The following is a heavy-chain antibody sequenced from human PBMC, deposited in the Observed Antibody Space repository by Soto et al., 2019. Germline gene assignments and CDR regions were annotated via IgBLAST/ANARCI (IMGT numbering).Heavy chain of an antibody. Sequence: EVQLVESGGGLVQPGGSLRLSCAASGFTFSPFWMHWVRQVPGKGPVWVSRINSDGNSTSYADSVKGRFTISRDNAKNTLSLQMHSLRAEDTAVYYCTIVITHFAYWGQGTLVTFSS. CDR3: TIVITHFAY. J-gene: IGHJ4*02. CDR2: INSDGNST. V-gene: IGHV3-74*01. D-gene: IGHD3-10*01. CDR1: GFTFSPFW.